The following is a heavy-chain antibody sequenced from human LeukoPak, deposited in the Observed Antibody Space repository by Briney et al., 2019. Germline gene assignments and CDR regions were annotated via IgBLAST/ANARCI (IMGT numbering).Heavy chain of an antibody. J-gene: IGHJ5*01. CDR3: VRDWDHFDFDS. Sequence: GGSLRLSCAASGFTFRNYWMHWVRQAPGKGLVWVSRIKGDGTHTIYADSVKGRFSISRDNAKSTLYLQMRSLRADDTAVYYCVRDWDHFDFDSWGQGTLVTVSS. V-gene: IGHV3-74*01. CDR1: GFTFRNYW. D-gene: IGHD1-26*01. CDR2: IKGDGTHT.